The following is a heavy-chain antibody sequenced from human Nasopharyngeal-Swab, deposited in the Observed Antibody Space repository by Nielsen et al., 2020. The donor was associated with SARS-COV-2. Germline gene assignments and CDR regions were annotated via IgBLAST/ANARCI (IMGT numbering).Heavy chain of an antibody. J-gene: IGHJ6*04. CDR2: IKSRAAGGTT. Sequence: GGSLRLSCATSGFTFSKAWMSWVRQAPGKGPEWVGRIKSRAAGGTTDYAAPVIGRFTVSRDDSESTLYLQMSSLKTEDTAVYYCTTYSSGWLWGKGTTVTVYS. CDR3: TTYSSGWL. V-gene: IGHV3-15*01. D-gene: IGHD6-19*01. CDR1: GFTFSKAW.